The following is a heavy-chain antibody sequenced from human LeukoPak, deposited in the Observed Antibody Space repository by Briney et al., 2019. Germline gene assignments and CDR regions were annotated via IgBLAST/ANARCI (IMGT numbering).Heavy chain of an antibody. Sequence: SETLSLTCAVYGGSFSGYYWSWIRQPPGKGLEWIGEINHSGSTNYNPSLKSRVTISVDASKNQFFLKLSSVTAADTAVYYCARENRDYGDYDRSFDYWGQGTLVTVSS. J-gene: IGHJ4*02. V-gene: IGHV4-34*01. D-gene: IGHD4-17*01. CDR1: GGSFSGYY. CDR3: ARENRDYGDYDRSFDY. CDR2: INHSGST.